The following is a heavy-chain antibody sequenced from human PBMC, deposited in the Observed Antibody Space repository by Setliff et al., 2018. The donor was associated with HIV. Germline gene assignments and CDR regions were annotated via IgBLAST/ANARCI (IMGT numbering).Heavy chain of an antibody. V-gene: IGHV4-59*08. J-gene: IGHJ4*02. CDR1: GGSISSHY. CDR2: VFYNGDT. D-gene: IGHD3-3*01. Sequence: SETLSLTCTVSGGSISSHYWIWIRQSPGKGLEWIGYVFYNGDTAYNPSLKSRLTISVDTSKSQFSLKLTSVTAADTAVYYCARQMTIPGVAVTPVDYWGQGALVTVSS. CDR3: ARQMTIPGVAVTPVDY.